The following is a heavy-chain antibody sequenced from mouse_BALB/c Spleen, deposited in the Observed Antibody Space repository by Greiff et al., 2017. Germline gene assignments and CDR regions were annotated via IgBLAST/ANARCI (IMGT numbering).Heavy chain of an antibody. V-gene: IGHV5-6-4*01. CDR3: TRGMGTARATFAMDY. J-gene: IGHJ4*01. D-gene: IGHD3-2*01. Sequence: EVKLQESGGGLVKPGGSLKLSCAASGFTFSSYTMSWVRQTPERRLEWVATISSGGSYTYYPDSVKGRFTISRDNAKNTLYLQMSSLKSEDTAMYYCTRGMGTARATFAMDYWGQGTSVTVSS. CDR1: GFTFSSYT. CDR2: ISSGGSYT.